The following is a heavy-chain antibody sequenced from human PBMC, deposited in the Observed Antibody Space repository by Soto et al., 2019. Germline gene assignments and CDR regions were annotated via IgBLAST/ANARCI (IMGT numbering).Heavy chain of an antibody. Sequence: PSETLSLTCTVSGGSISSGGYYWSWIRQHPGKGLECIGYIYYSGSTYYNPSLKSRVTISVDTSKNQFSLKLSSVTAADTAVYYCARVVTPRYYYGMDVWGQGTTVTVSS. D-gene: IGHD2-21*02. CDR2: IYYSGST. CDR1: GGSISSGGYY. V-gene: IGHV4-31*03. J-gene: IGHJ6*02. CDR3: ARVVTPRYYYGMDV.